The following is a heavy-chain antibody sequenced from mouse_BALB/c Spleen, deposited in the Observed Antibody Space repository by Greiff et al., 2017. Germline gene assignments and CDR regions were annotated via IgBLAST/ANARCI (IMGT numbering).Heavy chain of an antibody. CDR1: GYTFTDYE. CDR2: IDPETGGT. V-gene: IGHV1-15*01. Sequence: QVQLQQSGAELVRPGASVTLSCKASGYTFTDYEMHWVKQTPVHGLEWIGAIDPETGGTAYNQKFKGKATLTADKSSSTAYMELRSLTSEDSAVYYCTRWLPYYAMDYWGQGTSVTVSS. J-gene: IGHJ4*01. CDR3: TRWLPYYAMDY.